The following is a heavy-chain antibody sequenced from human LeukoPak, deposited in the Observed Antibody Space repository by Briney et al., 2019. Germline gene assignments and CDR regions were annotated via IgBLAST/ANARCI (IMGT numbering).Heavy chain of an antibody. V-gene: IGHV3-23*01. CDR3: AKSRVEVAGTGGFDT. D-gene: IGHD6-13*01. J-gene: IGHJ3*02. CDR1: GFTFAIYH. CDR2: IRGDGV. Sequence: GGSLRLSCVASGFTFAIYHMSWVRQAPGKGLEWVATIRGDGVYYADSVKGRFTISRDDSKNTVYVQMNSLRAEDTAVYYCAKSRVEVAGTGGFDTWGRGKLVAVSS.